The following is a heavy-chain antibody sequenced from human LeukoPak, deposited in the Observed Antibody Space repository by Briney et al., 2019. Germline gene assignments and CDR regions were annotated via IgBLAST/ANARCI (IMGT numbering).Heavy chain of an antibody. J-gene: IGHJ6*03. D-gene: IGHD3-10*01. Sequence: SETLSLTCAVYGGSFSGYYWSWIRQPPGKGLEWIGTIYYSGSTYYNPSLKSRVTISVDKSKNQFSLKLSSVTAADTAVYYCARSRGDYYYYYMDVWGKGTTVTISS. CDR1: GGSFSGYY. CDR2: IYYSGST. V-gene: IGHV4-34*01. CDR3: ARSRGDYYYYYMDV.